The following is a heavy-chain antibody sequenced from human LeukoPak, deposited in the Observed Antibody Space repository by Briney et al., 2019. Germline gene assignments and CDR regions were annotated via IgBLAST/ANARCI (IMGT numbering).Heavy chain of an antibody. CDR3: SKGPRSSPLFYYMDV. D-gene: IGHD6-6*01. J-gene: IGHJ6*03. V-gene: IGHV3-30*18. Sequence: GGSLRPSCAASGFTFEDYGVHWVRQAPGKGLEWVAVISYEGTNKYYADSVKGRFTISRDNSKNTLYLQMNSLRVEDTAVYYCSKGPRSSPLFYYMDVWGNGTTVIVSS. CDR2: ISYEGTNK. CDR1: GFTFEDYG.